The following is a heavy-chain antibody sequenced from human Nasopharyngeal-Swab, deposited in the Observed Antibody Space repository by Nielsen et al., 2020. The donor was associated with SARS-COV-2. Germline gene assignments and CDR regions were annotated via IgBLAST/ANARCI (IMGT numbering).Heavy chain of an antibody. CDR1: GGSISSYY. V-gene: IGHV4-59*01. Sequence: GSLRLSCTVSGGSISSYYWNWIRQPPGKGLEWIGYIYYNGSTNYNPSLKSRITISVDTSENQFSLKLSSVTAADTAVYYCARRLTLESFWYFDLWGRGTLVTVSS. D-gene: IGHD3-3*01. J-gene: IGHJ2*01. CDR2: IYYNGST. CDR3: ARRLTLESFWYFDL.